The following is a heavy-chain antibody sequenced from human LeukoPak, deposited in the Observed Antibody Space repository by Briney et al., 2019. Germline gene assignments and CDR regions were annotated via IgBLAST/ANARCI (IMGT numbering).Heavy chain of an antibody. V-gene: IGHV4-59*01. J-gene: IGHJ3*02. CDR1: GGSISSYY. CDR3: ARDFPHSYGGDDAFDI. D-gene: IGHD5-18*01. CDR2: IYYSGST. Sequence: PSETLSLTCTVSGGSISSYYWSWIRQPPGKGLEWIGYIYYSGSTNYNPSLKSRVTISVHTSKNQFSLKLSSVTAADTAVYYCARDFPHSYGGDDAFDIWGQGTMVTVSS.